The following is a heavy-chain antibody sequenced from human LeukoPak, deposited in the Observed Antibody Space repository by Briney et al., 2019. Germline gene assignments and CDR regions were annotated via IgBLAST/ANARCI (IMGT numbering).Heavy chain of an antibody. Sequence: GGSLRLSCAASGFTFSSCSMNWVRQAPGKGLEGVSFISSSSSYIYYADSVKGRFTISRDNAKNSLYLQMNSLRAEDTAVYYCARGGFYGDYVGYWGQGTLVTVSS. J-gene: IGHJ4*02. V-gene: IGHV3-21*01. CDR3: ARGGFYGDYVGY. CDR2: ISSSSSYI. CDR1: GFTFSSCS. D-gene: IGHD4-17*01.